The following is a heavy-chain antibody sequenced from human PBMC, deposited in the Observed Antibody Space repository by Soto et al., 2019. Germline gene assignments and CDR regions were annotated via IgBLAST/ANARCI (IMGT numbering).Heavy chain of an antibody. D-gene: IGHD1-26*01. Sequence: QVQLVESGGGVVQPGRSLRLSCAASRFSFSTYAIHWVRQAPGKGLEWVAGISYGGGNEYYADSVKGRFTISRDNSKSTLYLKMNSLGPDDTAVYYCARDRSGSHEIDDSLDIWGRGTMVTVSS. CDR2: ISYGGGNE. CDR3: ARDRSGSHEIDDSLDI. J-gene: IGHJ3*02. CDR1: RFSFSTYA. V-gene: IGHV3-30-3*01.